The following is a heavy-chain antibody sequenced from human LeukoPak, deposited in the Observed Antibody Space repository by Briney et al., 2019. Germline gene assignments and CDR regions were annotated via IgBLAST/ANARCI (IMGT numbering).Heavy chain of an antibody. CDR2: IFYSGST. D-gene: IGHD3-9*01. J-gene: IGHJ6*02. V-gene: IGHV4-59*01. CDR3: ARDYDILTGFLLVGMDV. CDR1: GGSISSYY. Sequence: SETLSLTCTVSGGSISSYYWSWIRQPPGKGLEWIGYIFYSGSTNYNPSLKSRVTISVDTSKNQFSLKLSSVTAADTAVYYCARDYDILTGFLLVGMDVWGQGTTVTVSS.